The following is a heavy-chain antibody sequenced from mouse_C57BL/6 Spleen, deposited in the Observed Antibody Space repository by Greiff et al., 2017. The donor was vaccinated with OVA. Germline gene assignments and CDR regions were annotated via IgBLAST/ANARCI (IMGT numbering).Heavy chain of an antibody. Sequence: VQLQQPGAELVRPGTSVKLSCKASGYTFTSYWMHWVKQRPGQGLEWIGVIDPSDSYTNYNQKFKGKATLTVDTSSSTAYMQLSSLTSEDSAVYYCARSLLGSSGYWDFDVWGTGTTVTVSS. D-gene: IGHD1-1*01. CDR1: GYTFTSYW. CDR3: ARSLLGSSGYWDFDV. J-gene: IGHJ1*03. V-gene: IGHV1-59*01. CDR2: IDPSDSYT.